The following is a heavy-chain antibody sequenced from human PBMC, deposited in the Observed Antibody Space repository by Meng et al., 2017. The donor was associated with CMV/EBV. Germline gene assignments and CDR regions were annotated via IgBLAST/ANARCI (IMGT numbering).Heavy chain of an antibody. V-gene: IGHV3-7*01. Sequence: GESLKISCAASGFTFSSYWMSWVRQAPGKGLEWVANIKQDGSEKYYVDSVKGRFTISRDNAKNSLYLQMNSLRAEDTAVYYCARGSYCSSTSCYKTGYYGMDVWGQGTTVTVSS. D-gene: IGHD2-2*02. J-gene: IGHJ6*02. CDR1: GFTFSSYW. CDR3: ARGSYCSSTSCYKTGYYGMDV. CDR2: IKQDGSEK.